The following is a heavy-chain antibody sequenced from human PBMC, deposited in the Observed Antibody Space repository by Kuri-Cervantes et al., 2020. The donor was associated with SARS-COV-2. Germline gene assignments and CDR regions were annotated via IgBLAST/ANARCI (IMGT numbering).Heavy chain of an antibody. CDR3: AKDSRYDFWSGYYFDY. J-gene: IGHJ4*02. CDR2: ISGSGGST. D-gene: IGHD3-3*01. Sequence: LKISCAASGFTFSNYAMSWVRQAPGKGLEWVSAISGSGGSTYYADSVKGRFTISRDNSKNTLYLQMNSLRAEDTAVYYCAKDSRYDFWSGYYFDYWGQGTLVTVSS. CDR1: GFTFSNYA. V-gene: IGHV3-23*01.